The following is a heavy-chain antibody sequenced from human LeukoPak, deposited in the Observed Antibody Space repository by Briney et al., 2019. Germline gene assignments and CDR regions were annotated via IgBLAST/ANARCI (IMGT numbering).Heavy chain of an antibody. J-gene: IGHJ6*03. D-gene: IGHD2-8*01. Sequence: GGSLRLSCAASRFTFSSYGMHWVRQAPGKGLEWVAYIQYDGSNEQYADSVKGRFSISRDSSKNILYLQMNSLRAEDTAEYYCAKDRCSNGVGCYYYYMDVWGKGTTVTISS. V-gene: IGHV3-30*02. CDR2: IQYDGSNE. CDR3: AKDRCSNGVGCYYYYMDV. CDR1: RFTFSSYG.